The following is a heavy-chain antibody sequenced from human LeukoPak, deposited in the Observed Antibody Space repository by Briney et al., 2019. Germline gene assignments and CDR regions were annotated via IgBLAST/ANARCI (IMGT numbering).Heavy chain of an antibody. V-gene: IGHV6-1*01. Sequence: SQTLSLTCAISGDSVSSNSATWNWIRQSPSRGLEWLGRTYYRSMWYNDYALSLKSRITINPDTSKNQFSLQLKSVTPEDTAVYYCARAALYSGSYFVYWGQGTLVTVSS. D-gene: IGHD1-26*01. CDR1: GDSVSSNSAT. CDR3: ARAALYSGSYFVY. J-gene: IGHJ4*02. CDR2: TYYRSMWYN.